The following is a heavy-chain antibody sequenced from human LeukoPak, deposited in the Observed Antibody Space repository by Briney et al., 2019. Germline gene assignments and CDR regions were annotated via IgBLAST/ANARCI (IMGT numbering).Heavy chain of an antibody. CDR2: ISGRGGST. D-gene: IGHD3-10*01. CDR1: GFTFSSYA. V-gene: IGHV3-23*01. J-gene: IGHJ5*02. CDR3: AKDIYGSGSYYNPHNWFDP. Sequence: GGSLRLSCAASGFTFSSYAMSWVRQAPGKGQEWVSAISGRGGSTYYADSVKGRFTISRDNSKNTLYLQMNSLRAEDTAVYYCAKDIYGSGSYYNPHNWFDPWGQGTLVTVSS.